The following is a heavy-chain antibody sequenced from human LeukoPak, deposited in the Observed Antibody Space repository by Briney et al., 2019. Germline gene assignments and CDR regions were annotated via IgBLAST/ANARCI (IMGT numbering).Heavy chain of an antibody. V-gene: IGHV4-39*01. J-gene: IGHJ6*02. D-gene: IGHD6-19*01. Sequence: SETLSLTCTVSGDSISSGAYYWGWIRQPPGKGLEWIGSIYYSGSTYYNPSLKSRVTISVDTSKNQFSLKLSSVTAADTAVYYCARLGSGWSYGRDVWGQGTTVTVSS. CDR1: GDSISSGAYY. CDR2: IYYSGST. CDR3: ARLGSGWSYGRDV.